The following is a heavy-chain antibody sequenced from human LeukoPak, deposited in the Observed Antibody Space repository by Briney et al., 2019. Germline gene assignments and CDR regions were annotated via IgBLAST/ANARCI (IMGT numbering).Heavy chain of an antibody. CDR1: GYTFTSYS. J-gene: IGHJ4*02. Sequence: ASVKVSRKASGYTFTSYSTSWVRQAPGQGLEWMGWISAYNGNTNYAPHFQGRVTMTTDTSTSTAYMELRTLRSADTAVYYCARDDGGIAADYWGQGTLVTVSS. CDR3: ARDDGGIAADY. D-gene: IGHD6-13*01. CDR2: ISAYNGNT. V-gene: IGHV1-18*01.